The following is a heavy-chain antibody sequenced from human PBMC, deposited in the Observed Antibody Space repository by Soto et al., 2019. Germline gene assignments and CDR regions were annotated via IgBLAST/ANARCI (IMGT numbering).Heavy chain of an antibody. CDR3: ARRLYSGWHYLDY. D-gene: IGHD5-12*01. J-gene: IGHJ4*02. CDR2: IYSGGST. CDR1: GFTVSSNY. V-gene: IGHV3-66*01. Sequence: GSLRLSCAASGFTVSSNYMSWVRQAPGKGLEWVSVIYSGGSTYYADSVKGRFTISRDNSKNTLYLQMNSLRAEDTAVYYCARRLYSGWHYLDYWGQGTLVTVSS.